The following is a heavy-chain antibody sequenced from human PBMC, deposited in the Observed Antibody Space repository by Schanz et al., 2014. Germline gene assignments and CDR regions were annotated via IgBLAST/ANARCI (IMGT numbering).Heavy chain of an antibody. CDR2: MNPSGGGT. CDR1: GYTFTSDS. V-gene: IGHV1-46*01. J-gene: IGHJ4*02. Sequence: VQLEQSGAEVKKPGSSVKVSCKASGYTFTSDSMHWVRQAPGQGLEWMGIMNPSGGGTSYALRFQGRLTMTRDTSTNTAYMELSSLTSEDTAVHYCARGRGFYDYWGQGTLVTVSS. CDR3: ARGRGFYDY. D-gene: IGHD3-10*01.